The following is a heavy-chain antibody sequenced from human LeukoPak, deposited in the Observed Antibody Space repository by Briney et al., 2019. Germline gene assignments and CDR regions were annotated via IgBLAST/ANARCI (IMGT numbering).Heavy chain of an antibody. D-gene: IGHD3-10*01. CDR3: ASLSRGSGSYYNFDY. J-gene: IGHJ4*02. CDR1: GYTFTSYD. V-gene: IGHV1-2*02. Sequence: ASVKVSCKASGYTFTSYDINWVRQATGQGLEWMGWMNPNSGGTNYAQKFQGRVTMTRDTSISTAYMELSRLRSDDTAVYYCASLSRGSGSYYNFDYWGQGTLVTVSS. CDR2: MNPNSGGT.